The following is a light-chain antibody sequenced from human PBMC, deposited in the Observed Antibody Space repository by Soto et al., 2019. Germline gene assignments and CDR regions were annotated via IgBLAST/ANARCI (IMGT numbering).Light chain of an antibody. J-gene: IGKJ5*01. CDR3: QQYNSWPIT. CDR1: QSINSD. V-gene: IGKV3D-15*01. CDR2: GAS. Sequence: EIVMTQSPATLSLSPGESATLSCRASQSINSDLAWYVQKPGQAPRRLIYGASTWGTDVPSRFTGSGSGTEFTLTISGLQSEDFAVYYCQQYNSWPITFGQGTRL.